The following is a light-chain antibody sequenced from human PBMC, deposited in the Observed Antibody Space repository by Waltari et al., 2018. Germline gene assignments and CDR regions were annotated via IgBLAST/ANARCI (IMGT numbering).Light chain of an antibody. CDR1: SSNIGRSS. Sequence: QSVLTQPPSASGTPGQRVSMSCSGSSSNIGRSSVSWYQQVPGTAPKLLIYRNNQRPSGVPNRFSGSRSGTSASLAIIGLRSEDEADYYCAAWDDSLSGRFFGSGTKVTVL. CDR2: RNN. V-gene: IGLV1-47*01. CDR3: AAWDDSLSGRF. J-gene: IGLJ1*01.